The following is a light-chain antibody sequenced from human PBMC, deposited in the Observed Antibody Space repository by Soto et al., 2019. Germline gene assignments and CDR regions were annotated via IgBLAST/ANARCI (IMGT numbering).Light chain of an antibody. CDR2: KAS. V-gene: IGKV1-5*03. CDR1: QRISSW. J-gene: IGKJ5*01. CDR3: QQSNAFPVT. Sequence: DIQMTQSPSTLSASVGDRVTITCRASQRISSWLAWYQQKPGKAPKLLIHKASTLESGVPSRFSGSGSGTEFTLTINDLQPEDFATYYCQQSNAFPVTFGQGTRLEIK.